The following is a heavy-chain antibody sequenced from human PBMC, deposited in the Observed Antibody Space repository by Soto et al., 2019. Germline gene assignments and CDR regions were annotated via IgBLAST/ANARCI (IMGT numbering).Heavy chain of an antibody. Sequence: ASVKVSCKASGYTFIKYDVAWVRRAPGQGLQWMGWISISKGKTYYEQSLQGRVTMTTDRVTTTAYMEVRSLRSPDPPVSYCPRNPYLGIFGLDVWGHGTTDTSP. J-gene: IGHJ6*02. CDR1: GYTFIKYD. CDR3: PRNPYLGIFGLDV. D-gene: IGHD2-2*02. V-gene: IGHV1-18*01. CDR2: ISISKGKT.